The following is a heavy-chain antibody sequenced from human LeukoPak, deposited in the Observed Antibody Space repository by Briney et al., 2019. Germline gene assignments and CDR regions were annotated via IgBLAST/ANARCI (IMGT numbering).Heavy chain of an antibody. J-gene: IGHJ3*02. D-gene: IGHD3-10*01. V-gene: IGHV3-23*01. CDR3: AKVYYYGSGSYYNDAFDI. CDR2: ISGRGGST. CDR1: GFTFSSYA. Sequence: PGGSLRLSCAASGFTFSSYAMSWVRQAPGKGLDWVSAISGRGGSTYYADSVKGRFTISRDNSKNTLYLQMNSLRAEDTAVYYCAKVYYYGSGSYYNDAFDIWGQGTMVTVSS.